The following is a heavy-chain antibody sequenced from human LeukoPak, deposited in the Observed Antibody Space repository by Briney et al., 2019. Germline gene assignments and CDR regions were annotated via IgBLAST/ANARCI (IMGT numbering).Heavy chain of an antibody. Sequence: GESLKISCKGSGYRFTDYWIGWVRQMPGKGLEWMGIIYPGDYDTRYSTSFQGQVTISVDKSISTAYLQWSRLKASDTAMFYCAGRLSGYCSSVSCPGAFDIWGQGTMVTVSS. CDR1: GYRFTDYW. CDR2: IYPGDYDT. CDR3: AGRLSGYCSSVSCPGAFDI. D-gene: IGHD2-15*01. V-gene: IGHV5-51*01. J-gene: IGHJ3*02.